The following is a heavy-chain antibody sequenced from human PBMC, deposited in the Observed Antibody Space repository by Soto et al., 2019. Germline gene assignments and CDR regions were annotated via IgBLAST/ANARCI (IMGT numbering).Heavy chain of an antibody. CDR2: IYYSGST. V-gene: IGHV4-30-4*01. Sequence: SETLSLTCTVSGGSISRGDYYWSWIRQPPGKGLEWIGYIYYSGSTYYNPSLKSRVTISVDTSKNQFSLKLSSVTAADTAVYYCAMSLDYYGSGSKGYWGQGTLVTVSS. J-gene: IGHJ4*02. D-gene: IGHD3-10*01. CDR1: GGSISRGDYY. CDR3: AMSLDYYGSGSKGY.